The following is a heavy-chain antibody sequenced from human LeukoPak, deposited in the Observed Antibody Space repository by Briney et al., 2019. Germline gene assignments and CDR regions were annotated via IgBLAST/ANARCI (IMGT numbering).Heavy chain of an antibody. Sequence: GGSLRLSCAASGFTFSSYGMHWVRQAPGKGLEWVAVIWYDGSNKYYADSVKGRFTISRDNSKNTLSLQMNSLRAEDTAVYYCARFLYSNGLDYWGQGTLVAVSS. CDR3: ARFLYSNGLDY. CDR1: GFTFSSYG. D-gene: IGHD6-19*01. CDR2: IWYDGSNK. J-gene: IGHJ4*02. V-gene: IGHV3-33*08.